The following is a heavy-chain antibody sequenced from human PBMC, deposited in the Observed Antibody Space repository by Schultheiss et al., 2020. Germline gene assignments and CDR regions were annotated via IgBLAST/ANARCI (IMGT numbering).Heavy chain of an antibody. J-gene: IGHJ4*02. CDR2: ITSSGDST. CDR1: GFIFNNYA. Sequence: GESLKISCSASGFIFNNYAMYWVRQAPGKGLEYVSAITSSGDSTNYVDAVKDRFTISRDNSKKTLYLEMSGLSAEDTAVYFCVKGGLYDFWTGYYGGDYWGRGTLVTVSS. D-gene: IGHD3-3*01. CDR3: VKGGLYDFWTGYYGGDY. V-gene: IGHV3-64D*06.